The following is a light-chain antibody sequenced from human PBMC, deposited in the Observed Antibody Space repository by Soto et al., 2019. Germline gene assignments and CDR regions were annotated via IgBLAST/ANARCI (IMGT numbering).Light chain of an antibody. CDR2: DAS. J-gene: IGKJ2*01. CDR3: QHTYRTPYT. Sequence: DIQMTQSPSSLSASVGDRVTITCGASQSIDNSLIWYQQRPGKAPNLLIYDASTLQTGVPSRFSGSGSGTDFALTISSLQPEDFATYYCQHTYRTPYTFGQGTKVDIK. V-gene: IGKV1-39*01. CDR1: QSIDNS.